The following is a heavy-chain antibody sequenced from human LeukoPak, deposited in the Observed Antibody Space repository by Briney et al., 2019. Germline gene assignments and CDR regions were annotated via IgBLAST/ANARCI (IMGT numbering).Heavy chain of an antibody. J-gene: IGHJ4*02. Sequence: PSETLSLTCTVSSGSFSNGTSYWSWIRQPAGKGLEWIGLLYSSENINYNPSLKSRVTISLDTSKNQFSLKLSSVTAADTAVYYCARTYSSGWYRYFDYWGQGTLVTVSS. V-gene: IGHV4-61*02. CDR2: LYSSENI. CDR1: SGSFSNGTSY. CDR3: ARTYSSGWYRYFDY. D-gene: IGHD6-19*01.